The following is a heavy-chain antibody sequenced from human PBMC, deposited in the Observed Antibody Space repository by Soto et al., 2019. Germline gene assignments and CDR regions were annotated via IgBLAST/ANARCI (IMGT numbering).Heavy chain of an antibody. V-gene: IGHV1-46*01. J-gene: IGHJ6*02. CDR2: ISPSGGST. Sequence: ASVKVSCKASGYTFTSYGISWVRQAPGQGLEWMGIISPSGGSTSYAQKFQGRVTMARDTSTSTVYMELSSLRSEDTAVYYCARDFLYSSPSRIIYYYYYGMDVWGQGTTVTVSS. CDR1: GYTFTSYG. D-gene: IGHD6-13*01. CDR3: ARDFLYSSPSRIIYYYYYGMDV.